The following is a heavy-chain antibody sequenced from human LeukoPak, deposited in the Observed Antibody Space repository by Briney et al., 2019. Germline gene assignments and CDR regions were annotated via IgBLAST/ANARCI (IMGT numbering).Heavy chain of an antibody. CDR3: ARGAVRGRRFLQLVQEANQKSNWFDP. CDR2: INHSGST. Sequence: PSETLSLTCAVYGGSFSGYYWSWIRQPPGKGLEWIGEINHSGSTNYNPSLKSRVTISVDTSKNQFSLKLSSVTAADSAVYYCARGAVRGRRFLQLVQEANQKSNWFDPWGQGTLVTVSS. J-gene: IGHJ5*02. D-gene: IGHD6-13*01. CDR1: GGSFSGYY. V-gene: IGHV4-34*01.